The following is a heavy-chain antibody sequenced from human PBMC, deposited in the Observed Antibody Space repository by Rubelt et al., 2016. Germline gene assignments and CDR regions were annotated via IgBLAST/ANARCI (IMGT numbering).Heavy chain of an antibody. Sequence: QVQLQESGPGLVKPSQTLSLTCTVSRGSIGSGGYYWSWIRQHPGKGLEWSGYIYYSGSTYYHPSLQSRVTLSVDTSKNQFSLRLRSVTAADTAVYYCARAASSYGGNPLFDNWGQGTLVTVSS. D-gene: IGHD4-23*01. CDR2: IYYSGST. CDR1: RGSIGSGGYY. V-gene: IGHV4-31*03. J-gene: IGHJ4*02. CDR3: ARAASSYGGNPLFDN.